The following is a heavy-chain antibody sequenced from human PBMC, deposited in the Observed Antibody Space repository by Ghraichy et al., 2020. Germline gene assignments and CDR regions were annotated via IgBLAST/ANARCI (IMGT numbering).Heavy chain of an antibody. D-gene: IGHD1-7*01. CDR3: AKATYNWNYGAFDI. Sequence: GGSLRLSCAASGFTFSNSAMSWVRQAPGKGLECVSAISGSGGTTYYADSVKGRFTISRDNSKNTLYVQMNSLRAEDTAAYYCAKATYNWNYGAFDIWGQGTMVTVSS. J-gene: IGHJ3*02. CDR1: GFTFSNSA. CDR2: ISGSGGTT. V-gene: IGHV3-23*01.